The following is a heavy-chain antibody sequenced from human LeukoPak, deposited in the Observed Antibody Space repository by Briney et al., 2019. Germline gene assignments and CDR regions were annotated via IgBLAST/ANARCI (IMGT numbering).Heavy chain of an antibody. CDR1: GGSISSYY. Sequence: SETLSLTCTVSGGSISSYYWSWIRQPPGKGLEWIGYIYYSGSTNYNPSLKSRVTISVDTSKNQFSLKLSSVTAADTAVYYCATNDYGVLGYFDYWGQGTLVTVSS. CDR3: ATNDYGVLGYFDY. J-gene: IGHJ4*02. D-gene: IGHD4-17*01. CDR2: IYYSGST. V-gene: IGHV4-59*12.